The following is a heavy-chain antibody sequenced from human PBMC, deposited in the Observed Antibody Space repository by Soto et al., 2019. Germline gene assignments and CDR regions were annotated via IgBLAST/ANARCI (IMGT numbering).Heavy chain of an antibody. J-gene: IGHJ5*02. V-gene: IGHV4-59*01. CDR2: MYHSGST. CDR3: ARVEPLVRGLRWFDP. D-gene: IGHD3-10*01. Sequence: PSETLSLTCTVSGGSIRGFYWSWIRQPPGKELEWIGYMYHSGSTNYNPSLKSRVTISVDTSKNQFSLKLSSVTAADTAVYYCARVEPLVRGLRWFDPWGQGTLVTVSS. CDR1: GGSIRGFY.